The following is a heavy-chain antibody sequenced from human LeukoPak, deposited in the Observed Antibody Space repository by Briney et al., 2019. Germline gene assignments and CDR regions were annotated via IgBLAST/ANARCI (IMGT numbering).Heavy chain of an antibody. D-gene: IGHD2-2*01. CDR1: GFTFSSYG. Sequence: GRSLRLSCAASGFTFSSYGMHWVRQAPGKGLEWVAVISYDGSNKYYADSVKGRFTISRDNAKNSLYLQMNSLRAEDTAVYYCARVLSTSCQDVWGKGTTVTVSS. V-gene: IGHV3-30*03. CDR3: ARVLSTSCQDV. CDR2: ISYDGSNK. J-gene: IGHJ6*04.